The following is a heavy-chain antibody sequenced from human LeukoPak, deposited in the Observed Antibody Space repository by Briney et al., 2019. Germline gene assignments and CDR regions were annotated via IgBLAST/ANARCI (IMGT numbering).Heavy chain of an antibody. V-gene: IGHV1-18*01. J-gene: IGHJ3*01. CDR1: GYTFSDYG. CDR2: INPYNGNI. Sequence: ASVKVSCKTSGYTFSDYGITWVRQAPGQGLEWIGWINPYNGNINSAQKLQGRVIMTTDTSTTTAHMELMSLTSDDTAVYYCXXXXXXXWYGVGAFDVWGQGTMVIVSS. D-gene: IGHD3-10*01. CDR3: XXXXXXXWYGVGAFDV.